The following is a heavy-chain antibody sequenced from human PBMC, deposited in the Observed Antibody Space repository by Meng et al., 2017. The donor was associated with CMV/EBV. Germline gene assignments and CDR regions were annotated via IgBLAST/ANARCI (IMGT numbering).Heavy chain of an antibody. CDR3: ARDGTIAAAGHSYYYYGMDV. CDR2: ISLPGGST. J-gene: IGHJ6*02. CDR1: GFALSNYD. Sequence: GSLRLSCAASGFALSNYDLSWVRQAPGKGLEWVSAISLPGGSTFYSDSVKGRFTISRDNSKNTLCLQMNSLRAEDTAVYYCARDGTIAAAGHSYYYYGMDVWGQGTTVTVSS. D-gene: IGHD6-13*01. V-gene: IGHV3-23*01.